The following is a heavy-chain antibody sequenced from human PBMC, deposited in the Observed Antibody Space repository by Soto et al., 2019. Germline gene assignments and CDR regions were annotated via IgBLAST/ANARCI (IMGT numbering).Heavy chain of an antibody. Sequence: QVQLVQSGTEVKKPGASVKVSCKASGGTFSRSGFHWVRQAPGQGLEWMGMIVPSVDTTNYAQKFQSRVTISADQFTSTVYMELRSLRSEDTAVYYCARCPQPPDTADPSAVDVWGQGTRVIVSS. D-gene: IGHD5-18*01. CDR1: GGTFSRSG. V-gene: IGHV1-69*18. J-gene: IGHJ6*02. CDR2: IVPSVDTT. CDR3: ARCPQPPDTADPSAVDV.